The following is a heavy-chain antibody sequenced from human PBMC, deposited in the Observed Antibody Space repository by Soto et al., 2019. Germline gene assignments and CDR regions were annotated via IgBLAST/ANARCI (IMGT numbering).Heavy chain of an antibody. Sequence: QVQLVQSGAEVKKPGSSVKVSCKASGGTFSSYAISWVRQAPGQGLEWMGGIIPIFGTANYAQKFQGRVTITADESTSTAYMQLSSLRSADSAVYYCARVGSMKDYGGNPFFPWGQGTLVTVSS. CDR2: IIPIFGTA. D-gene: IGHD4-17*01. J-gene: IGHJ5*02. CDR3: ARVGSMKDYGGNPFFP. CDR1: GGTFSSYA. V-gene: IGHV1-69*01.